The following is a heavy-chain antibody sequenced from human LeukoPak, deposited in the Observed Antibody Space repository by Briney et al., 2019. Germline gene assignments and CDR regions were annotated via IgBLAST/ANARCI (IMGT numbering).Heavy chain of an antibody. CDR3: AREDSTGVTYYFDY. V-gene: IGHV3-33*01. CDR2: IWYDGSNK. D-gene: IGHD6-25*01. Sequence: QPGRSLRLSCAASGFTFSSYGMHWVRQAPGKGLEWVAVIWYDGSNKYYADSVKGRFTISRDNSKNTLYLQMNSLRAEDTAVYYCAREDSTGVTYYFDYWGQGHLVTVSS. CDR1: GFTFSSYG. J-gene: IGHJ4*02.